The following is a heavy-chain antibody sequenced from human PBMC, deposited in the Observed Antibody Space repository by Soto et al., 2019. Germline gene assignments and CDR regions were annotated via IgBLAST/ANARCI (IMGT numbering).Heavy chain of an antibody. D-gene: IGHD1-1*01. CDR1: WFPFRNAR. J-gene: IGHJ4*02. V-gene: IGHV3-15*07. CDR3: TTDRYTWNLPRYFDY. Sequence: GGALRISCAASWFPFRNARMNLVPPAPGEGLEWVGRIKSKTDGGTTDYAAPVKGRFTISRDDSKNTLYLQMNSLKTEDTAVYYCTTDRYTWNLPRYFDYWGQGTLVTV. CDR2: IKSKTDGGTT.